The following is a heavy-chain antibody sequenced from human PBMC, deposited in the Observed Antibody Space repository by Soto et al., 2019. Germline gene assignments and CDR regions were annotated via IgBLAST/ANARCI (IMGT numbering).Heavy chain of an antibody. V-gene: IGHV4-34*01. CDR2: INHSGST. J-gene: IGHJ6*03. Sequence: QVQLQQWGAGLLKPSETLSLTCAVYGGSFSGYYWSWIRQPPGKGLEWIGEINHSGSTNYNPSLKSRVTISVDTSKNQFSLKLSSVTAADTAVYYCASSIAVDGYSLNYYYMDVWGKGTTVTVSS. CDR1: GGSFSGYY. CDR3: ASSIAVDGYSLNYYYMDV. D-gene: IGHD6-19*01.